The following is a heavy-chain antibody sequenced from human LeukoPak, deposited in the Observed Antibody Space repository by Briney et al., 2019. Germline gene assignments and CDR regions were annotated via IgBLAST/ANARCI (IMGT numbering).Heavy chain of an antibody. V-gene: IGHV3-30-3*02. CDR3: AKLSPYGGVGY. D-gene: IGHD4-23*01. J-gene: IGHJ4*02. Sequence: GRSLRLSCAASGFTFSSYAMHWVRQAPGKGLEWVAVISYDGSNKYYADSVEGRFTISRDNSKNTLYLQMNSLRAEDTAVYHCAKLSPYGGVGYWGQGTLVTVSS. CDR2: ISYDGSNK. CDR1: GFTFSSYA.